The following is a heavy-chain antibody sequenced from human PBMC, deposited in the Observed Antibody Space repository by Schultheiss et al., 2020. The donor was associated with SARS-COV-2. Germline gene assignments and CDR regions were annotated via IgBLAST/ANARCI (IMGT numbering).Heavy chain of an antibody. CDR1: GYTLTELS. CDR2: INPNSGGT. CDR3: ARCFSGGTVAATDYYYGMDV. Sequence: ASVKVSCKVSGYTLTELSMHWVRQAPGQGLEWMGWINPNSGGTNYAQKFQGWVTMTRDTSISTAYMELSRLRSDDTAVYYCARCFSGGTVAATDYYYGMDVWGQGTTVTVSS. V-gene: IGHV1-2*04. J-gene: IGHJ6*02. D-gene: IGHD2-15*01.